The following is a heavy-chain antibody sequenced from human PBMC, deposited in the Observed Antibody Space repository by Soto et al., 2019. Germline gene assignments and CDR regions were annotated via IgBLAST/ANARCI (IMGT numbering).Heavy chain of an antibody. CDR3: ARSRYDSSGYYSDY. D-gene: IGHD3-22*01. CDR1: GYSISSSNW. J-gene: IGHJ4*02. CDR2: IYYSGST. V-gene: IGHV4-28*01. Sequence: QVQLQESGPGLVKPSDTLSLTCAVSGYSISSSNWWGWIRQPPGKGLEWIGYIYYSGSTYYNPSLTSRVTMSVDTSKNQFSLKLRSVTAVDTAVYYCARSRYDSSGYYSDYWGQGTLVTVSS.